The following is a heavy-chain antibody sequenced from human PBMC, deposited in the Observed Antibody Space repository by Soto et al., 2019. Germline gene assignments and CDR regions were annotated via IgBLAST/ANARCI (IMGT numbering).Heavy chain of an antibody. CDR3: ARPARECSSPGCAN. J-gene: IGHJ4*02. CDR2: INQDGSES. Sequence: EVQLVESGGGLVQPGGSLRLSCVVSGLTFRSYWMSWVRQAPGKGLEWVANINQDGSESYYVDSVKGRFTISRDNAKSSLYLQMTSLRAEDTAVYYCARPARECSSPGCANWGQGTLVTVSS. CDR1: GLTFRSYW. D-gene: IGHD2-2*01. V-gene: IGHV3-7*01.